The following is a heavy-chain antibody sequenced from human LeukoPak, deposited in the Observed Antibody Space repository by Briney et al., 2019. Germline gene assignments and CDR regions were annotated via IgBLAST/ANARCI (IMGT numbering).Heavy chain of an antibody. CDR3: AKGRARIAAASDY. J-gene: IGHJ4*02. CDR2: ISGSGGNT. D-gene: IGHD6-13*01. Sequence: GGSLRLSCAASGFTPSSVAMSWVRHAPGKGLEWVSVISGSGGNTYYADSVKGRFTISRDNSKNTLYLQMNSLRAWNTAVYYCAKGRARIAAASDYWGQGTLVTVSS. CDR1: GFTPSSVA. V-gene: IGHV3-23*01.